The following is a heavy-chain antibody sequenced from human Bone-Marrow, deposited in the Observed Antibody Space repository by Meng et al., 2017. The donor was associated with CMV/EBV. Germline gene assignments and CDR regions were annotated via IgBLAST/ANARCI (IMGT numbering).Heavy chain of an antibody. Sequence: ASVKVSCKASGYTFTGYYIHWMRQAPGQGLEWMGWINPGSDDTTYAQKFQGRVTMTRDTSITTVYMELSRLTSDDSAVYYCARRRRPSYYSNYDYYYGMDVWGQGNTVPVSS. D-gene: IGHD4-11*01. V-gene: IGHV1-2*02. CDR1: GYTFTGYY. J-gene: IGHJ6*02. CDR2: INPGSDDT. CDR3: ARRRRPSYYSNYDYYYGMDV.